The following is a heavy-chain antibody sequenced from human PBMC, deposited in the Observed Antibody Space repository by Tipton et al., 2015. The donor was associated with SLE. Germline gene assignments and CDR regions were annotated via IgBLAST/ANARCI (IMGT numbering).Heavy chain of an antibody. CDR2: MSPYKGKT. CDR3: ARGGGSYSIDY. V-gene: IGHV1-18*01. CDR1: GYTFTRYG. J-gene: IGHJ4*02. Sequence: QSGAEVKKPGASVKVSCKSSGYTFTRYGITWVRQAPGLGLEWMGWMSPYKGKTDYAQKVQGRVTMTADTSTRTAYMDLWTLKSDDTAVYYCARGGGSYSIDYWGQGTLVTVSS. D-gene: IGHD1-26*01.